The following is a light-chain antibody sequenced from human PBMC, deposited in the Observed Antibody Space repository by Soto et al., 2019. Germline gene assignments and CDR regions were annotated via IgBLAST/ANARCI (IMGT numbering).Light chain of an antibody. J-gene: IGKJ5*01. CDR1: QSISNY. CDR2: GAT. Sequence: DVQMTPSPSSLSASVVDRVTITCRSSQSISNYLNWYQQNPGKPPRVLIYGATNVQSGVPSRFSGSGSGTDFTLTISNLRPEDFATYYCHKTYSPPLNCGQGKRRAIK. CDR3: HKTYSPPLN. V-gene: IGKV1-39*01.